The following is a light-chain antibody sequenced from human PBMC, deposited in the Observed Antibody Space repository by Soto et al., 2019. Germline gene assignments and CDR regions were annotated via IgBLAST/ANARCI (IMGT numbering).Light chain of an antibody. V-gene: IGKV1-39*01. CDR2: AAS. CDR3: QQSYSAPLT. CDR1: QSIHSY. J-gene: IGKJ4*01. Sequence: DIQMTQSPSSLSASVGDRVAITCRASQSIHSYVNWYQQKPGKAPKILIYAASSLQSGVPPRFSGSASGRDFTLIISSLQPEDFATYFCQQSYSAPLTFGGGTKVEIK.